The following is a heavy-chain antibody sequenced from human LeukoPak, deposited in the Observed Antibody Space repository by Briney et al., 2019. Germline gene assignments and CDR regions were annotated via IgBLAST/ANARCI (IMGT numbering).Heavy chain of an antibody. J-gene: IGHJ6*02. CDR2: ISSSGSSI. CDR3: AREPYSSARGHYYGMDV. CDR1: GFTFSSCE. D-gene: IGHD6-19*01. Sequence: GGSLRLSCAASGFTFSSCEMNWVRQAPGKGLEWVSYISSSGSSIYYADSVKGRFTISRDNAKNSLYLQMNSLRAEHTAVYYCAREPYSSARGHYYGMDVWGQGTTVTVSS. V-gene: IGHV3-48*03.